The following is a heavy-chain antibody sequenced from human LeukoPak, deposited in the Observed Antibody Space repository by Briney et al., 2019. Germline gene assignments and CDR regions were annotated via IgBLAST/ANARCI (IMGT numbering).Heavy chain of an antibody. D-gene: IGHD1-1*01. CDR3: ARSGDGTPYYYYYGMDV. CDR2: ISSSSSYI. J-gene: IGHJ6*02. CDR1: GXTFSSYS. Sequence: GGSLRLSCAASGXTFSSYSMNWVRQAPGKGLEWVSSISSSSSYIYYADSVKGRFTISRDNAKNSLYLQMNSLRAEDTAVYYCARSGDGTPYYYYYGMDVWGQGTTVTVSS. V-gene: IGHV3-21*01.